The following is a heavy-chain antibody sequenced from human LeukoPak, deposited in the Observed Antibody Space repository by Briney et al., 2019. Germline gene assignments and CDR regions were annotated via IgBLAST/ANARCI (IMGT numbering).Heavy chain of an antibody. J-gene: IGHJ4*02. V-gene: IGHV3-23*01. CDR2: IGSGGST. Sequence: GGSLRLSCVASGFTFSNYAFNWVRQAPGKGLKWVSAIGSGGSTYYADSVKGRFTISRDNSKNTVYLQMNSLRAEDTAIYYCAKEGRTGGYLDYWGQGTLVTVSS. CDR3: AKEGRTGGYLDY. D-gene: IGHD3-10*01. CDR1: GFTFSNYA.